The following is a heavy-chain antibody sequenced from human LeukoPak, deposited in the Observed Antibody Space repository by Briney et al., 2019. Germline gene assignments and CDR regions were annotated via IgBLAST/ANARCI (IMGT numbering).Heavy chain of an antibody. Sequence: SETLSLTCTVSGGSIRSYWSWIRQPAGKGLEWIGRIYGSGSTDYNPSLKSRVTMSIDTSKNQFSLNLISVTAADTAVYYCARDSGTTGEVKFDPWGQGTLVAVSS. CDR1: GGSIRSY. J-gene: IGHJ5*02. V-gene: IGHV4-4*07. CDR2: IYGSGST. D-gene: IGHD3-10*01. CDR3: ARDSGTTGEVKFDP.